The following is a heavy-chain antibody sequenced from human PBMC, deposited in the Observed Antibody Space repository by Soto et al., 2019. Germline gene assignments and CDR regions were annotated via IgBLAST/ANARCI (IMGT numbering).Heavy chain of an antibody. CDR2: IFYSGST. D-gene: IGHD2-21*01. CDR3: AREHQSYCGGGCSTLDI. V-gene: IGHV4-59*01. J-gene: IGHJ3*02. Sequence: GQGLEWIGYIFYSGSTSSNPSLKSRVTMSVDTSKNKFSLNLSSVTAADTAVYYCAREHQSYCGGGCSTLDIWGHGTLVT.